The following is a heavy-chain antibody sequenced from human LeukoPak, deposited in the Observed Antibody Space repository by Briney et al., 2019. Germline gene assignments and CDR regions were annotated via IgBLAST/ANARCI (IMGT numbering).Heavy chain of an antibody. CDR3: ARDPYSYDTSGPKPFDY. Sequence: GGSLRLSCAASGFTFSSYAMNWVRQAPGNGLEWVSAISGSGGDTYYADSVKGRFTISRDNAKNSLFLQMNSLRDEDTAVYYCARDPYSYDTSGPKPFDYWGQGTLVTVSS. J-gene: IGHJ4*02. V-gene: IGHV3-23*01. D-gene: IGHD3-3*01. CDR1: GFTFSSYA. CDR2: ISGSGGDT.